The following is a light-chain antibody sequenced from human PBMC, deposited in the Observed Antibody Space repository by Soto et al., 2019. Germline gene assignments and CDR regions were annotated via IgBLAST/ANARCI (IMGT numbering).Light chain of an antibody. Sequence: QSALTQPASVSGSPAQSITISCTGSSSDIGDYNFVSWYQQHPGKAPKLMIYGVSLRPSGVSDRFSGSKSGNTASLTISGLQAEDEADYYCSSYTSTSPPFLFGTGTKPPS. CDR1: SSDIGDYNF. CDR3: SSYTSTSPPFL. J-gene: IGLJ1*01. V-gene: IGLV2-14*01. CDR2: GVS.